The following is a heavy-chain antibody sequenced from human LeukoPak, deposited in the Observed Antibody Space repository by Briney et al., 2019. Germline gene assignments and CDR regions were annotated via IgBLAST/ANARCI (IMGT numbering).Heavy chain of an antibody. CDR2: IKQDGSEK. J-gene: IGHJ6*03. CDR1: GFTFSSYW. Sequence: GGSLRLSCAASGFTFSSYWMSWVRQAPGKGLEWVANIKQDGSEKYYVDSVKGRFTISRDNAKNSLYLQMNSLRAEDTAVYYCARDRVAARQWGYYYYMDVWGKGTTVTVSS. CDR3: ARDRVAARQWGYYYYMDV. V-gene: IGHV3-7*01. D-gene: IGHD6-6*01.